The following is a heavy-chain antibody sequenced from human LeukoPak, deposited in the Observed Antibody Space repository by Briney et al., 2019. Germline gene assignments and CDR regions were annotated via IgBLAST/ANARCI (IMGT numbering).Heavy chain of an antibody. D-gene: IGHD1-26*01. CDR2: FDPEDGET. V-gene: IGHV1-24*01. CDR3: ATELSAGATPLGAFDI. J-gene: IGHJ3*02. Sequence: ASVKVSCKVSGYTLTELSMHWVRQAPGKGLEWMGGFDPEDGETIYAQKFQGRVTMTEDTSTDTAYMELNSLRSEDTAVYYCATELSAGATPLGAFDIWGQGTMVTVSS. CDR1: GYTLTELS.